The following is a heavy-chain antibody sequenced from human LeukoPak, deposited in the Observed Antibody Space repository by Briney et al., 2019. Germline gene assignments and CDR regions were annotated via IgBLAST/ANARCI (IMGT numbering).Heavy chain of an antibody. D-gene: IGHD3-22*01. CDR3: ARDQYYGSRGSDAFDI. CDR2: ISYDGNDK. CDR1: GFTFSTFA. V-gene: IGHV3-30-3*01. Sequence: GRSLRLSCAASGFTFSTFAMHWVRQAPGKGLEWVAVISYDGNDKYHADSVKGRFTISRDNSKNTLNLQMNSLRAEDTAVYYCARDQYYGSRGSDAFDIWGQGTMVTVSS. J-gene: IGHJ3*02.